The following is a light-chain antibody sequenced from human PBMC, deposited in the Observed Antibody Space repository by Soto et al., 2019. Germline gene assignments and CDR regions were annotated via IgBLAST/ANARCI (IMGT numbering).Light chain of an antibody. CDR3: QQRGNWPLYT. V-gene: IGKV3-11*01. CDR1: QSVSSY. CDR2: GAS. J-gene: IGKJ2*01. Sequence: EIVLTQSPATLSLSPGERATLSCRASQSVSSYLAWYQQKPGQAPRLLIYGASNRATGIPARFSGSGSGTDFALTITSLEPEDFALYYCQQRGNWPLYTFGQGTKLAIK.